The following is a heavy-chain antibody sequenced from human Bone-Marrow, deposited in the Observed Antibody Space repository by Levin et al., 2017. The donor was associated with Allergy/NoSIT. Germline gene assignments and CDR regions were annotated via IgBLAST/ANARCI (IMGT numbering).Heavy chain of an antibody. CDR1: GFTFSSYG. V-gene: IGHV3-30*18. CDR3: AKVVAATKPPFDY. Sequence: GESLKISCAASGFTFSSYGMHWVRQAPGKGLEWVAVISYDGSNKYYADSVKGRFTISRDNSKNTLYLQMNSLRAEDTAVYYCAKVVAATKPPFDYWGQGTLVTVSS. J-gene: IGHJ4*02. CDR2: ISYDGSNK. D-gene: IGHD2-15*01.